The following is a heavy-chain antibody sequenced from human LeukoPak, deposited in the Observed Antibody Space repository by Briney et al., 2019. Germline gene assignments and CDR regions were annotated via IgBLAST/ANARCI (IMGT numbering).Heavy chain of an antibody. CDR3: ARDGYSSGWYDAFDI. CDR2: ISGSGVIT. Sequence: GGSLRLSCAASGFTFSNYGMSWVRQAPGKGLEWVSGISGSGVITFYADSVKGRFTISRDNSKNTLYLQMNSLRAEDTAVYYCARDGYSSGWYDAFDIWGQGTMVTVPS. J-gene: IGHJ3*02. V-gene: IGHV3-23*01. CDR1: GFTFSNYG. D-gene: IGHD6-19*01.